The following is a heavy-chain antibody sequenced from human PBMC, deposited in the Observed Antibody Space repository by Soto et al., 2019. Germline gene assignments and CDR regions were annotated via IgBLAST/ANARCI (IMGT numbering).Heavy chain of an antibody. V-gene: IGHV3-48*02. D-gene: IGHD3-10*01. CDR1: GFTFSSDT. CDR2: ISGTSSTI. J-gene: IGHJ6*02. CDR3: ARDSGYGMDV. Sequence: GGSLRLSCAASGFTFSSDTISWVRQAPGKGPEWLSYISGTSSTIYYADSVQGRFTISRDNAKNSLYLQMNSLRDEDTGVYYCARDSGYGMDVWGQGTTVTVSS.